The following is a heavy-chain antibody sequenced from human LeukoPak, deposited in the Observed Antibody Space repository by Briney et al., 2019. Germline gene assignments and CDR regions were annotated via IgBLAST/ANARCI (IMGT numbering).Heavy chain of an antibody. J-gene: IGHJ4*02. Sequence: ASVKVSCKASGYTFTGYYMHWVRQAPGQGLEWMGWINPNSGGTNYAQKFQGRVTMTEDTSTDTAYMELSSLRSEDTAVYYCVTDRLGAMVRDRTQFDYWGQGTLVTVSP. CDR3: VTDRLGAMVRDRTQFDY. CDR1: GYTFTGYY. V-gene: IGHV1-2*02. CDR2: INPNSGGT. D-gene: IGHD3-10*01.